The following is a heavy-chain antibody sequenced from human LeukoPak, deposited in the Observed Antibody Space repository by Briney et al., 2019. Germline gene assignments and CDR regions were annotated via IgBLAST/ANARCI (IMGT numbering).Heavy chain of an antibody. CDR3: ARGTTSPMIVVVNPFDY. J-gene: IGHJ4*02. CDR2: INPNSCGT. CDR1: GYTFTGYY. V-gene: IGHV1-2*06. Sequence: ASVKVSCKASGYTFTGYYMHWVRQPPGQGLEGMGRINPNSCGTNYAQKLQGRVTMTRDKSRSTAYMELSRLISDDTAVYYCARGTTSPMIVVVNPFDYWGQGTLVTVSS. D-gene: IGHD3-22*01.